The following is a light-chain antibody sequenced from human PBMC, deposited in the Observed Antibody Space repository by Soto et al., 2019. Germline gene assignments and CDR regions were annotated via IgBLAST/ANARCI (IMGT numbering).Light chain of an antibody. Sequence: EVVLSQSPGTLSLSPGESATLSCRASQIVNTFYLAWYQQKPGQAPRLLIYGASSRATGIPDRFSASGSATDFALTISRLEPEDFAVYYCQQYAESPLAFGPGTKVDI. J-gene: IGKJ3*01. V-gene: IGKV3-20*01. CDR3: QQYAESPLA. CDR2: GAS. CDR1: QIVNTFY.